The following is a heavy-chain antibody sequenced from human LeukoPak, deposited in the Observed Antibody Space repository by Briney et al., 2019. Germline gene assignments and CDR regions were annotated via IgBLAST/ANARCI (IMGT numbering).Heavy chain of an antibody. D-gene: IGHD4-11*01. CDR3: ARDATTVTANWFDP. CDR2: ISYDGSNK. V-gene: IGHV3-30-3*01. Sequence: GGSLRVSCAASGFTFSSYAMHWVRQAPGKGLEWVAVISYDGSNKYYADSVKGRFTISRDNSKNTLYLQMNSLRAEDTAVYYCARDATTVTANWFDPWGQGTLVTVSS. J-gene: IGHJ5*02. CDR1: GFTFSSYA.